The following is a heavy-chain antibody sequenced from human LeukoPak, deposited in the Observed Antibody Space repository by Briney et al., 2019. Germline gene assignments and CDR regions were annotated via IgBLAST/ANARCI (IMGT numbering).Heavy chain of an antibody. CDR3: ASHYGSGDNSCYYGMDV. D-gene: IGHD3-10*01. Sequence: ASVKVSCKASGYTFTVYYMHWARHAPGQGLEWMGWSNPNSGGTNYAQKIQGRVTMTRDTSISTAYMELSRLRSDDTAVYYCASHYGSGDNSCYYGMDVWGQGTTVTVSS. CDR2: SNPNSGGT. V-gene: IGHV1-2*02. J-gene: IGHJ6*02. CDR1: GYTFTVYY.